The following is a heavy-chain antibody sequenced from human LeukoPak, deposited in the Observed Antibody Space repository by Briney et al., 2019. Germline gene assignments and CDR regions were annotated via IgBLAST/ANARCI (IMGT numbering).Heavy chain of an antibody. CDR2: IYSGGTT. D-gene: IGHD6-13*01. CDR3: ASSSWSRSNWFDP. CDR1: GFTVCSNS. V-gene: IGHV3-66*02. J-gene: IGHJ5*02. Sequence: PGGSLRLSCAASGFTVCSNSMTWVRQAPGKGLEGVSVIYSGGTTYYADSVKGRFTISRDNSKNTLYLQMNSLRVEDTAVYYCASSSWSRSNWFDPWGQGTLVTVSS.